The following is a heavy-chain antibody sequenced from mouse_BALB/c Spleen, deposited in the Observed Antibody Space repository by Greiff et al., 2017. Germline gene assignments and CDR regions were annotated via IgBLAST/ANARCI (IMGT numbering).Heavy chain of an antibody. Sequence: EVQGVESGPELVKPGASVKISCKASGYSFTGYTMNWVKQSHGKNLEWIGLINPYNGGTSYNQKFKGKATLTVDKSSSTAYMELLSLTSEDSAVYYCAREDGYPYYFDYWGQGTTLTVSS. J-gene: IGHJ2*01. CDR1: GYSFTGYT. V-gene: IGHV1-18*01. CDR3: AREDGYPYYFDY. CDR2: INPYNGGT. D-gene: IGHD2-3*01.